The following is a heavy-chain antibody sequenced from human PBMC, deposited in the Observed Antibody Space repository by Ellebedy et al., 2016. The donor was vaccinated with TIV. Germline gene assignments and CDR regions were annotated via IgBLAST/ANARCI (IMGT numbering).Heavy chain of an antibody. CDR2: MNPHSGNT. J-gene: IGHJ6*03. Sequence: ASVKVSCXTSGYTFANYYLHWLRQAPGQGLEWMGWMNPHSGNTGSAQKFQGRVTMTRNTSISTAYMELSSLRSEDTAVYYCARRSYDFWSGYPYYYYYYYMDVWGKGTTVTVSS. V-gene: IGHV1-8*02. CDR3: ARRSYDFWSGYPYYYYYYYMDV. CDR1: GYTFANYY. D-gene: IGHD3-3*01.